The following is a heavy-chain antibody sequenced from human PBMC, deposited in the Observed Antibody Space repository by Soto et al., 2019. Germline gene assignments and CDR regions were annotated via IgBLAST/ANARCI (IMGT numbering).Heavy chain of an antibody. CDR2: IGTSGSII. V-gene: IGHV3-48*03. CDR1: GFTFTNYE. J-gene: IGHJ6*02. CDR3: ARVSAFYSGNFDYGVDV. Sequence: EVQLVESGGGLVQAGGSLRLFCAVSGFTFTNYEMNWVRQAPGKGLEWVSYIGTSGSIIYYADSVRGRFTISRDNAKKALYLQIDSLRDEDTAGYYCARVSAFYSGNFDYGVDVWGQGTTVAV. D-gene: IGHD1-26*01.